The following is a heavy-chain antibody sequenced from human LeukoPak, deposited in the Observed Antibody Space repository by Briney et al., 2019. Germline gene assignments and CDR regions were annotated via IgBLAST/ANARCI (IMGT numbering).Heavy chain of an antibody. CDR2: ISGSGGST. CDR1: GLTFSSYA. CDR3: AKDPRYYYGSGSQYYFDY. D-gene: IGHD3-10*01. J-gene: IGHJ4*02. Sequence: PGGSLRLSCAASGLTFSSYAMSWVRQAQGKGLEWVSAISGSGGSTYYAGSAKGRFTISRDNSKNTLYLQMNSLRAEDTAVYYCAKDPRYYYGSGSQYYFDYWGQGTLVTVSS. V-gene: IGHV3-23*01.